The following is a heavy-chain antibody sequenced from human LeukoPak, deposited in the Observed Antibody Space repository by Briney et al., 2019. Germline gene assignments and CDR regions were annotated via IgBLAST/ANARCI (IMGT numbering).Heavy chain of an antibody. CDR3: SRDGHTGMDV. J-gene: IGHJ6*02. CDR1: GFIFSDYA. Sequence: GGSLRLSCTASGFIFSDYAISWVRQAPGKGLEWVGFVRSRAYGGTIEYAASVKGRFTVSRDDSKSIAYLQMNGLKTEDTAVYYCSRDGHTGMDVWGQGTTVAVSS. CDR2: VRSRAYGGTI. V-gene: IGHV3-49*04. D-gene: IGHD2-21*01.